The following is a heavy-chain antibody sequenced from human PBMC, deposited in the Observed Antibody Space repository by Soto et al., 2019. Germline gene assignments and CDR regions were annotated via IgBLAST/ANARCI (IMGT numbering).Heavy chain of an antibody. V-gene: IGHV4-31*03. CDR3: ARGRYFDWSYFDY. Sequence: QVQLQESGPGLVKPSQTLSLTCTVSGGSISSGGYYWSWIRQHPGKGLEWIGYIYYSGSTYYNPSLKSRVTISVDTSKNQCSLKLSSVTAADTAVYYCARGRYFDWSYFDYWGQGTLVTVSS. D-gene: IGHD3-9*01. CDR1: GGSISSGGYY. CDR2: IYYSGST. J-gene: IGHJ4*02.